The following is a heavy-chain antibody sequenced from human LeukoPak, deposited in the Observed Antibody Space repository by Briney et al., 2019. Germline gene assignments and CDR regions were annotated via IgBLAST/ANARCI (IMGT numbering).Heavy chain of an antibody. V-gene: IGHV4-39*01. CDR3: ARWGVGATTSGYGD. CDR2: IYYSGST. J-gene: IGHJ4*02. Sequence: PSETLSLTCTVSGGSISSSSYYWGWIRQPPGKGLEWIGSIYYSGSTYYNPSLKSRVTISVDTSKNQFSLKLSSVTAADTAVYYCARWGVGATTSGYGDWGQGTLVTVSS. D-gene: IGHD1-26*01. CDR1: GGSISSSSYY.